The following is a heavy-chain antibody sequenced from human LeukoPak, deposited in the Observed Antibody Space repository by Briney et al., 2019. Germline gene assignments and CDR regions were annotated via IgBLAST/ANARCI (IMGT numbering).Heavy chain of an antibody. CDR1: GFTFSSYA. V-gene: IGHV3-23*01. D-gene: IGHD2-2*01. CDR3: AKGVVVPAANLAWFDP. J-gene: IGHJ5*02. Sequence: GGSLRLSCAATGFTFSSYATSWVRQAPGKGLEWVSAISGSGGSTYYADSVKGRFTISRDNSKNTLYLQMNSLRAEDTAVYYCAKGVVVPAANLAWFDPWGQGTLVTVSS. CDR2: ISGSGGST.